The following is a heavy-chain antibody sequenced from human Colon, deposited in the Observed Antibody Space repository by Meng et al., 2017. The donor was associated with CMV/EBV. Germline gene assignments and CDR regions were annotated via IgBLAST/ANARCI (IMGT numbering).Heavy chain of an antibody. CDR2: TCYRDKWYI. V-gene: IGHV6-1*01. Sequence: LRLSCAISGDRVSTYSAAWHWIRQSPSRGLEWLGRTCYRDKWYIDYAVSLKSRITITPETSKNEFSLQLNSVTPEDTAVYYCARAYASGYLDFWGQGTLVTVSS. CDR1: GDRVSTYSAA. J-gene: IGHJ4*02. CDR3: ARAYASGYLDF. D-gene: IGHD2-2*01.